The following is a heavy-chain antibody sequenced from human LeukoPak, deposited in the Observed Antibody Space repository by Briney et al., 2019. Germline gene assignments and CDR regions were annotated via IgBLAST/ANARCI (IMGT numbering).Heavy chain of an antibody. J-gene: IGHJ3*02. CDR2: ISYDGSNK. CDR1: GFTFSSYA. CDR3: ARGPVPYDFWSGSVDAFDI. V-gene: IGHV3-30*04. Sequence: GGSLRLSCAASGFTFSSYAMHWVRQAPGKGLEWVAVISYDGSNKYYADSVKGRFTISRDNSKNTLYLQMNSLRAEDTAVYYCARGPVPYDFWSGSVDAFDIWGQGTMVTVSS. D-gene: IGHD3-3*01.